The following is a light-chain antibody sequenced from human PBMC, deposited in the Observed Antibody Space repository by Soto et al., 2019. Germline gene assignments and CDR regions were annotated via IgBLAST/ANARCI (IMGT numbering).Light chain of an antibody. V-gene: IGKV1-39*01. Sequence: DIQMTQSPSSLSASVGDRVTITCRASQTISIYLNWYQQKPGKAPELLIFRASNLQTEVPSRFTGSGSGTDFALTISSLQPEDFAAYYCQQSYSTPITFGQGTRLEIK. CDR3: QQSYSTPIT. CDR2: RAS. J-gene: IGKJ5*01. CDR1: QTISIY.